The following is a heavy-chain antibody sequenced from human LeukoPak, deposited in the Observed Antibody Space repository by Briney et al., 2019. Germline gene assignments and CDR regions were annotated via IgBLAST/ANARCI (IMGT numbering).Heavy chain of an antibody. CDR1: GYTFTSYD. V-gene: IGHV1-8*01. J-gene: IGHJ4*02. D-gene: IGHD3-22*01. CDR2: MNPNSGNT. Sequence: ASVKVSCKASGYTFTSYDINWVRQATGQGLEGMGWMNPNSGNTGYAQKFQGRVTMTRNTSISTAYMELSSLRSDDTAVYYCAREGAYYYDSSGYYSWGQGTLVTVSS. CDR3: AREGAYYYDSSGYYS.